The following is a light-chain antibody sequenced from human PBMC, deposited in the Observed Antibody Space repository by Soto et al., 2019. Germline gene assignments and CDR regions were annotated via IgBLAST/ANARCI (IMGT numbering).Light chain of an antibody. J-gene: IGLJ3*02. Sequence: QSVLTQPASVSGSPGQSITISCTGTNSDIGGHDYVSWYQHFPDKAPTLILYEVTQRPSGISPRFSGSKSGNTASLTISGLQSEDEADYYCSSYTTTATLLFGGGTKLTAL. CDR1: NSDIGGHDY. CDR2: EVT. CDR3: SSYTTTATLL. V-gene: IGLV2-14*01.